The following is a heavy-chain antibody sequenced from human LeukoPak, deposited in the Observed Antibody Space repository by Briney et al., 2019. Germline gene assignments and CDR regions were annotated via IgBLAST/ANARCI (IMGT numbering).Heavy chain of an antibody. J-gene: IGHJ4*02. V-gene: IGHV4-59*12. CDR2: IYYSGST. CDR3: ARGYCSITSCYTQFDY. D-gene: IGHD2-2*02. Sequence: SETLSLTCTVSGGSISSYYWSWIRQPPGKGLEWIGYIYYSGSTNYNPSLKSRVTVSVDTSKNQFSLKLSSVTAADTAVYFCARGYCSITSCYTQFDYWGQGTLVTVSS. CDR1: GGSISSYY.